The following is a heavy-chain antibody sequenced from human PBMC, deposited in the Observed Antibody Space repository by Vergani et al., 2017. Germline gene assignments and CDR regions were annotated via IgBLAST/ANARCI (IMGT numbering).Heavy chain of an antibody. D-gene: IGHD3-16*01. CDR3: TRDRLDDSYAYFYY. CDR1: GFRVTTYY. V-gene: IGHV3-66*02. J-gene: IGHJ4*02. CDR2: IKSDGRT. Sequence: VELLESGGGLAQPGGSLRVSCSASGFRVTTYYMSWVRQAPGKGLEWVSVIKSDGRTSYAESVRGRFTISRDTSRNAVYLQMNILRVEDTGVYYCTRDRLDDSYAYFYYWGQGTLVTVSP.